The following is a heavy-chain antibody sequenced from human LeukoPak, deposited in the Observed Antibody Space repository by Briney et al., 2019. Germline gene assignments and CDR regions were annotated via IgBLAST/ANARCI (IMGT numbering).Heavy chain of an antibody. CDR3: ARDGDYYDSSGYYGY. CDR1: GGTFSSYT. CDR2: IIPILGIA. Sequence: SVNVSCTASGGTFSSYTISWVRQAPGQGLEWMGRIIPILGIANYAQKFQGRVTITADKSTSTAYMELSSLRSEDTAVYYCARDGDYYDSSGYYGYWGQGTLVTVSS. V-gene: IGHV1-69*04. J-gene: IGHJ4*02. D-gene: IGHD3-22*01.